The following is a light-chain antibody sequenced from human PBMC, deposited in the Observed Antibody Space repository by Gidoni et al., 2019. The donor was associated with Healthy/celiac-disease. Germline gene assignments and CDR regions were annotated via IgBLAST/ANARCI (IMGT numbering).Light chain of an antibody. CDR3: AAWDDSLV. Sequence: QSVLTQPPSAPGTPGPRVTIPCSGSSSNIGSNYVYWYQQLPGTAPKLLIYRNNQRPSGVPDRFSGSKSGTSASLAISGLRSEDEADYYCAAWDDSLVFGGGTKLTVL. CDR1: SSNIGSNY. J-gene: IGLJ2*01. CDR2: RNN. V-gene: IGLV1-47*01.